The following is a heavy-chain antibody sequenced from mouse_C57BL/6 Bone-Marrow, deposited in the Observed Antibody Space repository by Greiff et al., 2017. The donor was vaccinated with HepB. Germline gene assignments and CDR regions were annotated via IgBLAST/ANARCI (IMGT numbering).Heavy chain of an antibody. D-gene: IGHD1-1*01. J-gene: IGHJ2*01. CDR3: ARCTTVVAGGY. CDR2: IYPRSGNT. Sequence: QVQLKESGAELARPGASVKLSCKASGYTFTSYGISWVKQRTGQGLEWIGEIYPRSGNTYYNEKFKGKATLTADKSSSTAYMELRSLTSEDSAVYFCARCTTVVAGGYWGQGTTLTVSS. V-gene: IGHV1-81*01. CDR1: GYTFTSYG.